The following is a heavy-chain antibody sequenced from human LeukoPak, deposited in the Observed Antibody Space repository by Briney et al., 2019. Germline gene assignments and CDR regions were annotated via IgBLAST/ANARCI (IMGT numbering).Heavy chain of an antibody. V-gene: IGHV1-18*01. Sequence: ASVKVSCKASGYTFTGYGISWVRQAPGQGLEWMGWISAYNGNTNYAQKLQGRVTMTTDTSTSTAYMELRSLRSDDTAVYYCARDQTQIWFGEGLWYFDYWGQGTLVTVSS. CDR2: ISAYNGNT. CDR3: ARDQTQIWFGEGLWYFDY. J-gene: IGHJ4*02. D-gene: IGHD3-10*01. CDR1: GYTFTGYG.